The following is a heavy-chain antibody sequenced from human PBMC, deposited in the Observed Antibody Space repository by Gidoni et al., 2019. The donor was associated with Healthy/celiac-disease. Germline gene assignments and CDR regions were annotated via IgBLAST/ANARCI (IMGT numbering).Heavy chain of an antibody. J-gene: IGHJ4*02. Sequence: EVQLVESGGVVVQPGGSLRLSCAASGFTFDDYTMHWVRQAPGKGLECVSLISWDGGSTYYADSVKGRFTISRDNSKNSLYLQMNSLRTEDTALYYCAKGDQGDSTIDYWGQGTLVTVSS. CDR1: GFTFDDYT. V-gene: IGHV3-43*01. CDR3: AKGDQGDSTIDY. CDR2: ISWDGGST. D-gene: IGHD2-8*01.